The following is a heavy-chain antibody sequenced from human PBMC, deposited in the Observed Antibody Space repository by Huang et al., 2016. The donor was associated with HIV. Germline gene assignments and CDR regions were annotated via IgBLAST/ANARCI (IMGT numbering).Heavy chain of an antibody. D-gene: IGHD3-10*01. J-gene: IGHJ5*02. CDR1: GGSLSGYY. CDR3: ARDATKNPRGWFDP. Sequence: QVHLQQWGAGLLKSAETLSLTCAVYGGSLSGYYWSWIRQTTGKVLEWIGEINHLGSPNYNPSRKSRVSISMDGSKKQFSLKLRSISDADTAVYFCARDATKNPRGWFDPWGQGTLVTVSS. V-gene: IGHV4-34*02. CDR2: INHLGSP.